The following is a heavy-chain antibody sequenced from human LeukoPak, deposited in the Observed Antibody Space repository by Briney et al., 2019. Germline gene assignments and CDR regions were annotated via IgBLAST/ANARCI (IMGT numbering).Heavy chain of an antibody. V-gene: IGHV3-7*01. Sequence: GGSLRLSCVASGFTFSNYWMTLVRQAPGKGLEWVANIKEDGSEKNYADSVKGRFTISRDNAKNSLYLQMNSLRGEDTAVYYCARARYSDFWGQGTLVTVSS. CDR1: GFTFSNYW. CDR2: IKEDGSEK. CDR3: ARARYSDF. J-gene: IGHJ4*02.